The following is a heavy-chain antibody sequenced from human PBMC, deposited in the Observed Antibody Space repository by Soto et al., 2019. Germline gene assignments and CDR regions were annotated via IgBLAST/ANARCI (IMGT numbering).Heavy chain of an antibody. CDR3: ARTKYDSSGYYYYYYYYYGMDV. Sequence: SVKVSCKASGGTFSSYAISWVRQAPGQGLEWMGGIIPIFGTANYAQKFQGRVTITADESTSTAYMELSSLRSEDMAVYYCARTKYDSSGYYYYYYYYYGMDVWGQGTTVTVSS. D-gene: IGHD3-22*01. CDR1: GGTFSSYA. CDR2: IIPIFGTA. V-gene: IGHV1-69*13. J-gene: IGHJ6*02.